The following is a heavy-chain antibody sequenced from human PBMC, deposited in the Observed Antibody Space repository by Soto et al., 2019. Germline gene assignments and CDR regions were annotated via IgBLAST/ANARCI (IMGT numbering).Heavy chain of an antibody. CDR3: ARLFDFYGDRVFDY. Sequence: SETLSLTCTVSGGSISSSSYYWGWIRQPPGKGLEWIGSIYYSGSTYYNPSLKSRVTISVDTSKNQFSLKLSFVTAADTAVYYCARLFDFYGDRVFDYWGQGTLVTVSS. CDR1: GGSISSSSYY. V-gene: IGHV4-39*01. CDR2: IYYSGST. J-gene: IGHJ4*02. D-gene: IGHD4-17*01.